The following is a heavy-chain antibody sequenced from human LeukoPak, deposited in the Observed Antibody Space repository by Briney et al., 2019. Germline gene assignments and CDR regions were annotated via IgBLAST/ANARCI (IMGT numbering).Heavy chain of an antibody. Sequence: PGGSLRLSCAASGFTFSSYWMSWVRQAPGKGLEWVANIKQDGSEKYYVDSVKGRFTISRDNAKNSLYLQMNSLRAEDTAVYYCARLRADSSSYGSDDAFDIWGQGTMVTVSS. CDR2: IKQDGSEK. D-gene: IGHD6-13*01. V-gene: IGHV3-7*03. CDR3: ARLRADSSSYGSDDAFDI. CDR1: GFTFSSYW. J-gene: IGHJ3*02.